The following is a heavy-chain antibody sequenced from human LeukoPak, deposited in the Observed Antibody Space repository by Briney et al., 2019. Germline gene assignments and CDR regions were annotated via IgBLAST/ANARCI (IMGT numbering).Heavy chain of an antibody. J-gene: IGHJ4*02. CDR2: INNEGSDT. Sequence: QPGGSLRLSCEASGVTFSSYVMSWVRQAPGKGPEWVSHINNEGSDTRYADSVKGRFTISRDNAKNSLYLQMNSLRVEDTALYYCVKDMKSGYSTARLAFDSWGQGTLVTVSS. D-gene: IGHD6-13*01. CDR3: VKDMKSGYSTARLAFDS. CDR1: GVTFSSYV. V-gene: IGHV3-74*01.